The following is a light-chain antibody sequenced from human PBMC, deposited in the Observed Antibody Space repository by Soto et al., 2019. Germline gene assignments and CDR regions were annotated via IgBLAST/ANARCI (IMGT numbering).Light chain of an antibody. J-gene: IGLJ3*02. CDR1: SSDVGGYNY. Sequence: QSALTQPASVSGSPGQSITISCTGNSSDVGGYNYVSWYQQHPGKAPKLMIYEVSNRPSGVSKRFSGSKSGNTASLTISGLQAEDEADYYRSSYTTSTSLGWVFGGGTKLTVL. V-gene: IGLV2-14*01. CDR2: EVS. CDR3: SSYTTSTSLGWV.